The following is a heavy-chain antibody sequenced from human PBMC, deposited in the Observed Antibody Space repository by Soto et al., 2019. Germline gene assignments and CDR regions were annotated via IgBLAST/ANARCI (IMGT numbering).Heavy chain of an antibody. CDR3: ATMGTPATGLYYFDY. CDR2: ISYSGST. Sequence: QVQLQESGPGLVKPSQTLSLTCTVSGGSISSGNYYWSWIRQPPGKGLEWIGFISYSGSTYYNASLKSRVTISVDMSKNQCSLNLNSVTAADTAVYYCATMGTPATGLYYFDYWGQGTLVTVSS. V-gene: IGHV4-30-4*01. CDR1: GGSISSGNYY. D-gene: IGHD1-7*01. J-gene: IGHJ4*02.